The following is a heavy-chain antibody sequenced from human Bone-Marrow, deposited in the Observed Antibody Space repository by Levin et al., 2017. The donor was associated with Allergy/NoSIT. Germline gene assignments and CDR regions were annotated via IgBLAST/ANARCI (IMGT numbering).Heavy chain of an antibody. V-gene: IGHV4-39*01. CDR2: IYYSGST. J-gene: IGHJ6*03. Sequence: PSDTLSLTCTVSGGSISSSSYYWGWIRQPPGKGLEWIGSIYYSGSTYYNPSLKSRVTISVDTSKNQFSLKLSSVTAADTAVYYCARHVYDPPYSSSYPGGYYYYMDVWGKGTTVTVSS. D-gene: IGHD6-6*01. CDR3: ARHVYDPPYSSSYPGGYYYYMDV. CDR1: GGSISSSSYY.